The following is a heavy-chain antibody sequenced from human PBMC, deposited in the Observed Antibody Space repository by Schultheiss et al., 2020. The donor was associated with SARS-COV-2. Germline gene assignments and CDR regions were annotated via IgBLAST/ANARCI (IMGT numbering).Heavy chain of an antibody. CDR1: GFTFSDYA. J-gene: IGHJ3*02. D-gene: IGHD3-10*01. V-gene: IGHV3-23*01. CDR3: AREHRGEGHDAFDI. CDR2: ITRSGGKT. Sequence: GGSLRLSCAASGFTFSDYAMSWVRQAPGKGLEWVSSITRSGGKTYYADSVTGRFTISRENSKNTLYLQMHSLRAEDTAVYYCAREHRGEGHDAFDIWGQGTIVTVSS.